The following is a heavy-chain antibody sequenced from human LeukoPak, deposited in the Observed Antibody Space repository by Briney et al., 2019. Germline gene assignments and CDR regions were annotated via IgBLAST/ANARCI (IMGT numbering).Heavy chain of an antibody. J-gene: IGHJ4*02. CDR2: IYSGGST. CDR3: ARVQSSGWPPYFDY. V-gene: IGHV3-53*05. CDR1: GFTVSSNY. D-gene: IGHD6-19*01. Sequence: GGSLRLSCAASGFTVSSNYMSWVRQAPGKGLEWVSVIYSGGSTYYADSVKGRLTISRDNSKNTLYLQMNSLRAEDTAVYYCARVQSSGWPPYFDYWGQGTLVTVSS.